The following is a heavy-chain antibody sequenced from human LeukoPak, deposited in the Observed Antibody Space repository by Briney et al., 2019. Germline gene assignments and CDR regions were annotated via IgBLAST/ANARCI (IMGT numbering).Heavy chain of an antibody. Sequence: GGPLRLSCAASGFTFSSYSMNWVGQAPGKGLEGVSYISSASNTIYYADSVKGRFTISRDNAKNSLYLQMNSLRAEDTAMYYCARDGWFGDYNWFDPWGQGTLVTVSS. J-gene: IGHJ5*02. CDR1: GFTFSSYS. CDR2: ISSASNTI. D-gene: IGHD3-10*01. CDR3: ARDGWFGDYNWFDP. V-gene: IGHV3-48*01.